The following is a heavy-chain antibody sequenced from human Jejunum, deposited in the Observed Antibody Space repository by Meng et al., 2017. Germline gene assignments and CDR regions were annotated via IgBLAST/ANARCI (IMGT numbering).Heavy chain of an antibody. J-gene: IGHJ4*02. CDR1: EFTFSNYQ. D-gene: IGHD6-19*01. CDR3: ARFGYSSGWYRPEY. CDR2: ISSTGTTI. Sequence: GESLKISCVASEFTFSNYQMNWVRQAPGKGLEWGSYISSTGTTIYYAHSVKGRFTISRDNTKNSLYLQMNSLRAEDTAIYYCARFGYSSGWYRPEYWGQGTLVTVSS. V-gene: IGHV3-48*03.